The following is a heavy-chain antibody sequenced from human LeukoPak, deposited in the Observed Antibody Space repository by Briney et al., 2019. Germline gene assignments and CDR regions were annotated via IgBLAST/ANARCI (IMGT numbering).Heavy chain of an antibody. CDR3: AKDSGWLSYFDY. V-gene: IGHV3-9*01. D-gene: IGHD6-19*01. Sequence: GGSLRLSCAASGFTFDDYTMHWVRQAPGKGLEWVSGISWNSGSIGYADSVKGRFTISRDNAKNSLYLQMNSLRAEDTALYYCAKDSGWLSYFDYWGQGTLVTVSS. CDR2: ISWNSGSI. J-gene: IGHJ4*02. CDR1: GFTFDDYT.